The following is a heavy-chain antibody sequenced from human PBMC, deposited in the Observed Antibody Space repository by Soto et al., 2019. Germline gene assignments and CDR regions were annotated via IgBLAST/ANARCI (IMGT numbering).Heavy chain of an antibody. Sequence: GSLRLSCAASGFTFSDYYMSWIRQAPGKGLEWVSSISSSGSTIYYADSVRGRFTISRDNAKRSLYLQMNSLRAEDTAVYYCARDNGDYAFDIWGQGTMVTVSS. D-gene: IGHD4-17*01. CDR1: GFTFSDYY. V-gene: IGHV3-11*01. CDR3: ARDNGDYAFDI. CDR2: ISSSGSTI. J-gene: IGHJ3*02.